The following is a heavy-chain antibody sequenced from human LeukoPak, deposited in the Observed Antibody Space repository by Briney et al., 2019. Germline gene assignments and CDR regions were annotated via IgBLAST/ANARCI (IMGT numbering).Heavy chain of an antibody. V-gene: IGHV4-59*01. D-gene: IGHD4-11*01. Sequence: PSETLSLTCTVSGGSINTYYWSWIRQPPGKGLEWIGYIYYSGSTNYNPSLKSRVTLSMDTSKNQFSLRLSSVTAADTAVYYCAKDPNDYSNIYYYYMDVWGKGTTVTVSS. CDR1: GGSINTYY. CDR2: IYYSGST. CDR3: AKDPNDYSNIYYYYMDV. J-gene: IGHJ6*03.